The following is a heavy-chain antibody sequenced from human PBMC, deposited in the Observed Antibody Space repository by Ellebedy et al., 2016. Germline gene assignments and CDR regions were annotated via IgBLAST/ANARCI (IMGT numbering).Heavy chain of an antibody. V-gene: IGHV1-24*01. CDR3: ATYYYGSGSYYKRGMDV. D-gene: IGHD3-10*01. CDR2: FDPEDGET. CDR1: GYTLIELS. J-gene: IGHJ6*02. Sequence: ASVQVSCXVSGYTLIELSMHWVRQAPGKGLAWMGGFDPEDGETIYAQKFQGRVTMTEDTSTDTAYMELSSLRSEDTAVYYCATYYYGSGSYYKRGMDVWGQGTTVTVSS.